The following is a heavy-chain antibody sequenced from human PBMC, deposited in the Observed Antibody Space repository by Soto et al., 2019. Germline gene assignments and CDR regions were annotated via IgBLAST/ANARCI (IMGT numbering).Heavy chain of an antibody. CDR1: GYTFTSYY. Sequence: ASVKVSCKASGYTFTSYYMHWVRQAPGQGLEWMGIINPSGGSTSYAQKFQGRVTMTRDTSTSTVYMELNSLRAEDTAVYYCARDGSGYSGYVLFDYWGQGTLVTVSS. CDR2: INPSGGST. CDR3: ARDGSGYSGYVLFDY. J-gene: IGHJ4*02. D-gene: IGHD5-12*01. V-gene: IGHV1-46*01.